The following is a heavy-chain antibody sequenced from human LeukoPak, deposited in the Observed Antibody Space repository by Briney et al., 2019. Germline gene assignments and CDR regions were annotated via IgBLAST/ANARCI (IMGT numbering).Heavy chain of an antibody. D-gene: IGHD3-16*02. Sequence: SETLSLTCTVSGGSISSGDYYWSWIRQPPGKGLEWIGYIYYSGSTYYNPSLKSRVTISVDTSKNQFSLKLSSVTAADTAVYYCARGDEGVIVSSYFDYWGQGTLVTVSS. CDR1: GGSISSGDYY. J-gene: IGHJ4*02. CDR3: ARGDEGVIVSSYFDY. V-gene: IGHV4-30-4*01. CDR2: IYYSGST.